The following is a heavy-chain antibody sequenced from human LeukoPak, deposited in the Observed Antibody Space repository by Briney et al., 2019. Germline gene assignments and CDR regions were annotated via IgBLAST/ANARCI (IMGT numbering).Heavy chain of an antibody. D-gene: IGHD3-10*01. Sequence: SGTLSLTCTVSGASISNHYWSWIRQPPGKGLEWIGYIFYSGSTNYNPSLKSRVTISVDTSKNQFSLKLNSVTAADTAVYYCARDRGSLYYFDYWGQGTLVTVSS. CDR3: ARDRGSLYYFDY. CDR1: GASISNHY. V-gene: IGHV4-59*11. J-gene: IGHJ4*02. CDR2: IFYSGST.